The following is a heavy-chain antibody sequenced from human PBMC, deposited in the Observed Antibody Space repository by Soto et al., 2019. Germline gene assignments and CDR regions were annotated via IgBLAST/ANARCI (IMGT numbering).Heavy chain of an antibody. D-gene: IGHD2-2*01. Sequence: QVRLVQSGADVQRPGASMNISCQASGYQFTGSYLHWVRRAPGHGLQWMGMINPDTGSTTYAETFQERVTMTTDKSAGNVFLGLGRLTSDDTATYYCARQYCSGTSCYWYFDCWGQGTFVSVSS. CDR3: ARQYCSGTSCYWYFDC. CDR2: INPDTGST. CDR1: GYQFTGSY. V-gene: IGHV1-2*02. J-gene: IGHJ4*02.